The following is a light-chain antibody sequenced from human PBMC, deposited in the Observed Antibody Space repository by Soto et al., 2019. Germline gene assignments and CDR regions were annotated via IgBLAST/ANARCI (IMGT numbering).Light chain of an antibody. CDR2: GAS. CDR3: QQYKKWPRT. V-gene: IGKV3-15*01. J-gene: IGKJ1*01. Sequence: EIVMTQSPGTLSLSPGERATLSCRASQSVSSSYLAWYQQKPGQAPRLLIYGASTRATDMPGRFSGRGSGTEFTLTISSLQYEDFAVYYCQQYKKWPRTFGQGTK. CDR1: QSVSSSY.